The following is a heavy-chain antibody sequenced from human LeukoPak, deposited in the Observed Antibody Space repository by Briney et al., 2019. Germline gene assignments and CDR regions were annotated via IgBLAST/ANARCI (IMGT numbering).Heavy chain of an antibody. J-gene: IGHJ4*02. Sequence: GGSLRLSCAASGFTFSSYEMNWVRQAPGKGLEWVSYISNRGTTIYYADSVKGRFSISRDNAKNSVYLQMNSLRAEDTAVYYCASYLKPTLDYWGQGTLVTVSS. D-gene: IGHD3-10*01. CDR2: ISNRGTTI. CDR3: ASYLKPTLDY. CDR1: GFTFSSYE. V-gene: IGHV3-48*03.